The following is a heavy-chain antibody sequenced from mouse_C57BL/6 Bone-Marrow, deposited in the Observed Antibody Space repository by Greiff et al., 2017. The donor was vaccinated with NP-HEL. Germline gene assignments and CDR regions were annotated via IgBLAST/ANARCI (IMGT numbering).Heavy chain of an antibody. Sequence: VQLQQSGPELVKPGASVKMSCKASGYTFTDYYMHWVKQKPGKGLEWIGEIYPGSGSTYYNEKFKGKATLTADTSSSTAYMQLSSLTSEDSAVYVCARGDYYGSSYDAMDYWGQGTSVTVSS. D-gene: IGHD1-1*01. CDR3: RGDYYGSSYDAMDY. CDR1: YTFTDYYM. J-gene: IGHJ4*01. V-gene: IGHV1-83*01. CDR2: YPGSGSTY.